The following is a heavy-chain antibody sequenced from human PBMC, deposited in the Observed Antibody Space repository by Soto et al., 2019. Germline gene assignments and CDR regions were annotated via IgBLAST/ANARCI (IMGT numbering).Heavy chain of an antibody. Sequence: ESGGVLVKPGGSLRLSCATSVFIFSDYYMSWIRQAPGKGLECISYISNSGAIIYYADSVKGRFTISRDNAKNSLYLQMNNLRADDTARYYCARGATSFDPWGQGTLVTVSS. CDR2: ISNSGAII. CDR1: VFIFSDYY. CDR3: ARGATSFDP. J-gene: IGHJ5*02. D-gene: IGHD1-26*01. V-gene: IGHV3-11*01.